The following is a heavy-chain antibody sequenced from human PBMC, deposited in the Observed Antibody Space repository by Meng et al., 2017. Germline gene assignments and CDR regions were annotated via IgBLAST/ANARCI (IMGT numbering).Heavy chain of an antibody. V-gene: IGHV4-4*02. J-gene: IGHJ1*01. CDR3: VNYCSGGKCSPNEKTQH. CDR2: IFHTGNT. D-gene: IGHD2-15*01. Sequence: QMQLQESGPGLVKPSGTLSLTCAVSGSSFSSGNWWGWVRQPPGKGLEWIGEIFHTGNTNYNPSLQSRVSLSIDKSKSRFSLKVISVTAADTAVYYCVNYCSGGKCSPNEKTQHWGQGTLVTVSS. CDR1: GSSFSSGNW.